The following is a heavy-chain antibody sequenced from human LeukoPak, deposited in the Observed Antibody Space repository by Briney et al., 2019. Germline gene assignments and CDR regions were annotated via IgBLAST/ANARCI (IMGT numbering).Heavy chain of an antibody. CDR1: GFTFSDFG. D-gene: IGHD1-26*01. CDR3: AKGELDYYYGMDV. V-gene: IGHV3-30*18. J-gene: IGHJ6*02. CDR2: MSHDGNSK. Sequence: GGSLRLSCAASGFTFSDFGMHWVRQAPGKGLESVAVMSHDGNSKYSADSVKGRFTISRDNSKNTLYLQMNSLRAEDTAVYYCAKGELDYYYGMDVWGQGTTVTVSS.